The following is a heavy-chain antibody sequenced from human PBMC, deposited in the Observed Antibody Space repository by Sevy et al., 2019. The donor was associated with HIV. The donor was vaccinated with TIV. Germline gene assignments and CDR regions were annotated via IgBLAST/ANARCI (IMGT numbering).Heavy chain of an antibody. CDR3: AKDMGFTGTFPLDL. Sequence: GESLKISCTASGFTFGDSPMHWVRQAPGKGLEWLSLITWDGGNTYYSDSVKGRFTVSRDNNKNSMYLHMNSLRAEDTAIYYCAKDMGFTGTFPLDLWGQGTLVTVSS. D-gene: IGHD1-1*01. J-gene: IGHJ5*02. V-gene: IGHV3-43D*04. CDR1: GFTFGDSP. CDR2: ITWDGGNT.